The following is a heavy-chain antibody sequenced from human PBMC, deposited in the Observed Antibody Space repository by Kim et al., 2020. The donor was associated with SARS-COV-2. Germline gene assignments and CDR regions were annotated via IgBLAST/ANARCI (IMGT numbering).Heavy chain of an antibody. J-gene: IGHJ6*03. CDR3: ARDVEIVVVIASREDYYYYYMDV. Sequence: KGRFTISRDNAKNSLYLQMNSLRDEDTAVYYCARDVEIVVVIASREDYYYYYMDVWGKGTTVTVSS. D-gene: IGHD2-21*01. V-gene: IGHV3-48*02.